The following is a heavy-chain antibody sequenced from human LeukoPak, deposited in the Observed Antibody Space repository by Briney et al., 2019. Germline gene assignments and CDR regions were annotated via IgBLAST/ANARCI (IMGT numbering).Heavy chain of an antibody. V-gene: IGHV3-30*19. CDR1: TFXXXG. Sequence: TFXXXGMRGXXQXPGKGREGGAVICDDGSEKYYAESVKRRVTIFRENSKKTRYVEKKRLREEETAVYYCARDRPLVGYNYGYVFDYWGQGTLVTVSS. J-gene: IGHJ4*02. CDR2: ICDDGSEK. CDR3: ARDRPLVGYNYGYVFDY. D-gene: IGHD5-18*01.